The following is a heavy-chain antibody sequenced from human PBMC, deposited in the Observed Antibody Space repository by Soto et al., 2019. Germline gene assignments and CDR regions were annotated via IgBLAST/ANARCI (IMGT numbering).Heavy chain of an antibody. D-gene: IGHD3-22*01. CDR1: GFTFGSYA. J-gene: IGHJ4*02. CDR2: ISASGSGT. V-gene: IGHV3-23*01. Sequence: PGGSLRLSCAASGFTFGSYAMSWVRQAPGKGLEWVSIISASGSGTYSRDSVKGRFAISRDNSRNTLHLQMNSLRPEDTAVYFCAKVHYYDSTGYFRHFDSWGQGTQVTVSS. CDR3: AKVHYYDSTGYFRHFDS.